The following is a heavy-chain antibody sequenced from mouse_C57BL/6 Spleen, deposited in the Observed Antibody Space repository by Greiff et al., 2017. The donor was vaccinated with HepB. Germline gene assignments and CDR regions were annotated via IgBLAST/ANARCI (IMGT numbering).Heavy chain of an antibody. CDR1: GYAFSSSW. V-gene: IGHV1-82*01. CDR3: ASYDYEAWFAY. Sequence: VKLQESGPELVKPGASVKISCKASGYAFSSSWMNWVKQRPGKGLEWIGRIYPGDGDTNYNGKFKGKATLTADKSSSTAYMQLSSLTSEDSAVYFCASYDYEAWFAYWGQGTLVTVSA. D-gene: IGHD2-4*01. CDR2: IYPGDGDT. J-gene: IGHJ3*01.